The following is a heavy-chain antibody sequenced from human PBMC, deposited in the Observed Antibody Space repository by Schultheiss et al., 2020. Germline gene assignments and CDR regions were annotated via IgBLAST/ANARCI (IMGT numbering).Heavy chain of an antibody. CDR1: GGSTSNYY. D-gene: IGHD2-2*01. V-gene: IGHV4-4*07. J-gene: IGHJ6*02. Sequence: SETLSLTCTVSGGSTSNYYWSWIRQPAGKGLEWIGRIYTSGSTNYNPSLKSRVTMSVDTSKNQFSLKLSSVTAADTAVYYCARDLDCSSTSCYKAYYYGMDVWGQGTTVTVSS. CDR2: IYTSGST. CDR3: ARDLDCSSTSCYKAYYYGMDV.